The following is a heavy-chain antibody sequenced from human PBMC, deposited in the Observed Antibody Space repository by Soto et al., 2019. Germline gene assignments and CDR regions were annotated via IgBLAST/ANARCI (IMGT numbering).Heavy chain of an antibody. CDR3: ARGPSSGWYQEYFQH. J-gene: IGHJ1*01. CDR2: MNPNSGNT. V-gene: IGHV1-8*02. Sequence: ASVKVSCKASGYTFTGYYINWVRQATGQGLEWMGWMNPNSGNTGYAQKFQGRVTMTRNTSISTAYMELSSLRSEDTAVYYCARGPSSGWYQEYFQHWGQGTLVTVSS. CDR1: GYTFTGYY. D-gene: IGHD6-19*01.